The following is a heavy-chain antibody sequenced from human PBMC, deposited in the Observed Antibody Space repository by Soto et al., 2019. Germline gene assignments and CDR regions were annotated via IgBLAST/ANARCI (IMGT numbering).Heavy chain of an antibody. V-gene: IGHV4-34*01. Sequence: PSETLSLTCAVYGGSFSGYYWSWIRQPPGKGLEWIGEINHSGSTNYNPSLKSRVTISVDTSKNQFSLKLSSVTAADTAVYYCARSKYDYVWGSYRNPPDYWGQGTLVTVSS. CDR1: GGSFSGYY. CDR3: ARSKYDYVWGSYRNPPDY. CDR2: INHSGST. J-gene: IGHJ4*02. D-gene: IGHD3-16*02.